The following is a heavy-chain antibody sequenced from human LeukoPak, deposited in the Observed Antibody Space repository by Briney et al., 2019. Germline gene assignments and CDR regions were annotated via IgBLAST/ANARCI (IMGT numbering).Heavy chain of an antibody. CDR3: AKDSLLRFLEWLLSEDAFDI. CDR1: GFTFSSYA. V-gene: IGHV3-23*01. Sequence: QPGGSLRLSCAASGFTFSSYAMSWVRQAPGKGLEWVSAISGSGGSTYYADSVKGRFAISRDNSKNTLYLQMNSLRAEDTAVYYCAKDSLLRFLEWLLSEDAFDIWGQGTMVTVS. CDR2: ISGSGGST. J-gene: IGHJ3*02. D-gene: IGHD3-3*01.